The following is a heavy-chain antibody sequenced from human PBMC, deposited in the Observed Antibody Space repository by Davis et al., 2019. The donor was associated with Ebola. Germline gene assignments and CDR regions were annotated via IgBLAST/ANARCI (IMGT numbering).Heavy chain of an antibody. CDR1: GGSFSGYY. J-gene: IGHJ5*02. Sequence: SETLSLTCAVYGGSFSGYYWSWIRQPPGKGLEWIGEINHSGSTNYNPSLKSRVTISVDTSKNQFSLKLSSVTAADTAVYYCVRVVVAATSWFDPWGQGTLVTVSS. V-gene: IGHV4-34*01. CDR2: INHSGST. CDR3: VRVVVAATSWFDP. D-gene: IGHD2-15*01.